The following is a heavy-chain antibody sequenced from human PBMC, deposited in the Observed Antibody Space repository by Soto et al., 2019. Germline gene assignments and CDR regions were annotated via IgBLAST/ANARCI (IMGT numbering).Heavy chain of an antibody. D-gene: IGHD2-15*01. CDR1: GFTFSSYA. CDR2: VSIGGST. Sequence: DVHLLESGGGLVQPEGSLRLSCAASGFTFSSYAMGWVRQGSGKGLEWVAVVSIGGSTHYADSVRGRFTISRDNSKNTLSLQMNSLTAEDTAVYFCAKRRGAGGHFDYWGQGALVTVSS. J-gene: IGHJ4*02. CDR3: AKRRGAGGHFDY. V-gene: IGHV3-23*01.